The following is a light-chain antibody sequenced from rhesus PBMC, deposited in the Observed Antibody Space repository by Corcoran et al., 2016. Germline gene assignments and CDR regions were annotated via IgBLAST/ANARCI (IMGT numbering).Light chain of an antibody. CDR1: SSDIGGYNY. Sequence: QAALTQPRSVSGSPGQSVTISCTGTSSDIGGYNYVSWYQQHPGTAPKLMIYEVSKRPSGVSDRFSGSKSGNTASLTISGLPAEDEADYYCGSYAGSYTFIFGAGTRLTVL. CDR3: GSYAGSYTFI. V-gene: IGLV2-32*01. J-gene: IGLJ1*01. CDR2: EVS.